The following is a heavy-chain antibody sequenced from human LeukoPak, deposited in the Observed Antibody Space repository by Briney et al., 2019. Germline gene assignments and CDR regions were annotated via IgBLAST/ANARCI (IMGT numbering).Heavy chain of an antibody. Sequence: TGGSLRLSCAASGFTFSSYAMHWVRQAPGKGLEWVAVISYDGSNKYYADSVKGRFTISRDNSKNTLYLQMNSLRAEDTAVYYCARDPGWFGELSSNYYMDVWGKGTTVTVSS. CDR1: GFTFSSYA. D-gene: IGHD3-10*01. CDR2: ISYDGSNK. CDR3: ARDPGWFGELSSNYYMDV. J-gene: IGHJ6*03. V-gene: IGHV3-30-3*01.